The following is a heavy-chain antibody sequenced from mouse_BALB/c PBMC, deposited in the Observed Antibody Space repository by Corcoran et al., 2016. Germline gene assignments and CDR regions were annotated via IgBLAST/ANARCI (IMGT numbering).Heavy chain of an antibody. Sequence: QIQLVQSGPELKKPGETVKISCKASGYTFTNYGMNWVKQAPGKGLKWMGWINTYTGEPTYADDFKGRFAFSLETSASTAYLQINKLKNEDMATYFCARRMGTSYAMDYWGQGTSVTVSS. CDR1: GYTFTNYG. D-gene: IGHD3-3*01. J-gene: IGHJ4*01. V-gene: IGHV9-1*02. CDR2: INTYTGEP. CDR3: ARRMGTSYAMDY.